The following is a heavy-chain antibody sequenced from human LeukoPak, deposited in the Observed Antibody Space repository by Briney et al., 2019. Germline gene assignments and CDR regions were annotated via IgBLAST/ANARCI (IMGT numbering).Heavy chain of an antibody. CDR1: GFTFSGSA. J-gene: IGHJ4*02. Sequence: GGSLRLSCAASGFTFSGSAMHWVRQASGKGLEWVGRIRSKANSYATAYAASVKGRFTISRDDSKNTAHLQMNSLKTEDTAVYYCTRRVDSSGYYGIDYWGQGTLVTVSS. CDR2: IRSKANSYAT. CDR3: TRRVDSSGYYGIDY. V-gene: IGHV3-73*01. D-gene: IGHD3-22*01.